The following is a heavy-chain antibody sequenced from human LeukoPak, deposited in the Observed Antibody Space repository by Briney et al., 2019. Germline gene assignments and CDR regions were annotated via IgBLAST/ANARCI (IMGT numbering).Heavy chain of an antibody. J-gene: IGHJ4*02. CDR1: GGSISSYY. D-gene: IGHD6-19*01. CDR2: IYYSGST. CDR3: ARRDRGWSSFDY. V-gene: IGHV4-59*08. Sequence: SETLSLTCTVSGGSISSYYWSWTRQPPGKGLEWIGYIYYSGSTNYNPSLKSRVTISVDTSKNQFSLKLSSVTAADTAVYYCARRDRGWSSFDYWGQGTLVTVSS.